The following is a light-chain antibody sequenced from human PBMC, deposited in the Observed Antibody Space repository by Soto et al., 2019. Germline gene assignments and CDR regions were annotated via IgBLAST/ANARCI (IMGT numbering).Light chain of an antibody. CDR2: DAS. CDR1: QSVSSY. CDR3: QQRSNWPPGYT. J-gene: IGKJ2*01. Sequence: EIVLTQSPATLSLSPGERATLSCRVSQSVSSYLAWYQQKPGQAPRLLIYDASNRATGIPARFSGRGSGTDFTLTISSLEPEDFAMYYCQQRSNWPPGYTFGQGTKLEIK. V-gene: IGKV3-11*01.